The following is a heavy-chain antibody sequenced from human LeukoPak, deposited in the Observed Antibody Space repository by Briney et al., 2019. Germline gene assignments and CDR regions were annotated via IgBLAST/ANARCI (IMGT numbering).Heavy chain of an antibody. J-gene: IGHJ4*02. CDR1: GFTLSDYY. CDR2: ISRSGSSI. V-gene: IGHV3-11*01. D-gene: IGHD2-2*01. CDR3: ARVGGGVLAAELDY. Sequence: GGSLTLSCAPSGFTLSDYYMNWLRQAPGKGLEWLSYISRSGSSIYYADYVRGRFTISRDNAKKSLYLQMYSMRAEDAAVYYCARVGGGVLAAELDYWGQGPLVTVSS.